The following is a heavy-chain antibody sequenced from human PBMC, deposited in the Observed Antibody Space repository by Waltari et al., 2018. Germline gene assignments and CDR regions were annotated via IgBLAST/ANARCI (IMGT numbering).Heavy chain of an antibody. CDR3: VREKDLNGGCVFDY. CDR1: GFTFSNYW. Sequence: EVQLVESGGGLVQPGGSLRLSCAACGFTFSNYWRDWVRRVPGKGLVWVARTKKAGSGTSDADSVEGRLTISRDNAKTTLHLQMTGLTAEDTAVYYCVREKDLNGGCVFDYWGRGTLVTVSS. D-gene: IGHD2-8*01. V-gene: IGHV3-74*01. J-gene: IGHJ4*02. CDR2: TKKAGSGT.